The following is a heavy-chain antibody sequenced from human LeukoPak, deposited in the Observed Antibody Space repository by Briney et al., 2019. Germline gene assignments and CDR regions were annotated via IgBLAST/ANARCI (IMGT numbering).Heavy chain of an antibody. CDR2: INPNSGGT. V-gene: IGHV1-2*02. CDR3: ARDRSMITFGGVIAPGSFDY. J-gene: IGHJ4*02. D-gene: IGHD3-16*02. Sequence: ASVKVSCKASGYTFTGYYMHWVRQAPGQGLEWMGWINPNSGGTNYAQKFQGRVTMTRDTSISTAYMELSRLRSDDTAVYYCARDRSMITFGGVIAPGSFDYWGQGTLVTVSS. CDR1: GYTFTGYY.